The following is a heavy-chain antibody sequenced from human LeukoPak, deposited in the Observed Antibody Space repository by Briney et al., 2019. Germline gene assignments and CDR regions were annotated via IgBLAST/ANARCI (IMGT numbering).Heavy chain of an antibody. CDR2: ISSGSSYK. V-gene: IGHV3-21*01. CDR3: GRVRLNHFDY. Sequence: GGSLRLSCAASGFTFSNYNMNWVRQAPGKGLEGVSSISSGSSYKYYTDSVKGRFTISRDNAKNSMYLQMNSLRAEDTAVYYCGRVRLNHFDYWGQGTLVTVSS. D-gene: IGHD1-14*01. CDR1: GFTFSNYN. J-gene: IGHJ4*02.